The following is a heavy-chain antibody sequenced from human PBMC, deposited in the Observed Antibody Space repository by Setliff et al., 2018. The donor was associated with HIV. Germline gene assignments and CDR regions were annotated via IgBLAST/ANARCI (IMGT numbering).Heavy chain of an antibody. J-gene: IGHJ3*02. CDR2: IYYTGST. Sequence: SETLSLTCTVSGGSTSSDYWSWIRQPPGKGLEWIGYIYYTGSTNYNSSLKSRVTISVDTSKNQFSLNLNSVTAADTAVYYCARDRKLTNTFDIWGQGTMVTVSS. CDR3: ARDRKLTNTFDI. V-gene: IGHV4-59*01. D-gene: IGHD2-8*01. CDR1: GGSTSSDY.